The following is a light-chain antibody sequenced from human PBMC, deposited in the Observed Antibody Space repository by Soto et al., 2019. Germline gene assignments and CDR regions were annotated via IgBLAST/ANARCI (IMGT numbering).Light chain of an antibody. Sequence: EMVLTQSPATLSLSPGDRATLSCMSSQSVSSNYLACYQQKPCQAPRLLIYGAFKRATGIPDRFSGSGSGTDFTLTISRMEPEDFAVYCCQQYGSSPRTFGQGTKVDIK. J-gene: IGKJ1*01. CDR1: QSVSSNY. CDR2: GAF. CDR3: QQYGSSPRT. V-gene: IGKV3-20*01.